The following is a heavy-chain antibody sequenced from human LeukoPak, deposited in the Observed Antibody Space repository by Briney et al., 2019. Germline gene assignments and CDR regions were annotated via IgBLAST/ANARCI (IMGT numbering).Heavy chain of an antibody. Sequence: GGSLRLSCAVSGFTFSSFSMHWVRQAPGKGLEWVSYISSSSSTIYYADSVKGRFTISRDNAKNSLYLQMNSLRAEDTAVYYCARNLPAADYWGQGTLVTVSS. V-gene: IGHV3-48*04. CDR2: ISSSSSTI. CDR1: GFTFSSFS. J-gene: IGHJ4*02. D-gene: IGHD2-2*01. CDR3: ARNLPAADY.